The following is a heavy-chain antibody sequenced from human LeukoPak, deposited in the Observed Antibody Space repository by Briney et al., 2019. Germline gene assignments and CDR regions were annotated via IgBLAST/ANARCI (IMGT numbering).Heavy chain of an antibody. J-gene: IGHJ4*02. CDR3: AKDSLWFGELEGEYFDY. Sequence: GGSLRLSCAASGFTFSSYAMSWVRQAPGKGLEWVSAISGSGGSTYYADSVKGRFTISRDNSKNTLHLQMNSLRAEDTAVYYCAKDSLWFGELEGEYFDYWGQGTLVTVSS. CDR2: ISGSGGST. CDR1: GFTFSSYA. V-gene: IGHV3-23*01. D-gene: IGHD3-10*01.